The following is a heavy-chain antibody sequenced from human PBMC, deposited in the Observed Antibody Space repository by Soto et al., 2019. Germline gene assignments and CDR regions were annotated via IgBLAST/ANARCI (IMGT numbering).Heavy chain of an antibody. J-gene: IGHJ4*02. Sequence: NWIRPPPGKGLEWIGYLYHSGSIYYNPSLKSRVTISVDRSKNQFSLKLTSVTAADTAIYYCARGPPHHYWGQGTLVTVSS. CDR3: ARGPPHHY. V-gene: IGHV4-30-2*01. CDR2: LYHSGSI.